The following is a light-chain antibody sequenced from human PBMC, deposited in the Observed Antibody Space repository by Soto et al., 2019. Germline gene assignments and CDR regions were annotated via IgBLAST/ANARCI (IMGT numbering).Light chain of an antibody. V-gene: IGKV3-20*01. CDR1: QSVSSTY. CDR3: QQYGSSPPIT. CDR2: GAS. J-gene: IGKJ5*01. Sequence: EIVLTQSPGTLSLFPGERATLSCRASQSVSSTYFAWYRQKPGQPPSLLIYGASNRATGVPDRFSGSGSGPDFTLTISRLEPEDFAVYYCQQYGSSPPITFGQGTRLEIK.